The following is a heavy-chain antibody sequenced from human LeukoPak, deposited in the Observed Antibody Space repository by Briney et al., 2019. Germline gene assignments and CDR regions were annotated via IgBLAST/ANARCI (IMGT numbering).Heavy chain of an antibody. CDR3: AREGYGGTSDAFDI. D-gene: IGHD4-23*01. CDR1: GFTFSSYG. J-gene: IGHJ3*02. V-gene: IGHV3-48*04. CDR2: ISSSGSI. Sequence: GRSLRLSCAASGFTFSSYGMHWVRQAPGKGLEWVSYISSSGSIYYTDPVKGRFTISRDNAKNSLYLQMNSLRAEDTAIYYCAREGYGGTSDAFDIWGQGTMVTVSS.